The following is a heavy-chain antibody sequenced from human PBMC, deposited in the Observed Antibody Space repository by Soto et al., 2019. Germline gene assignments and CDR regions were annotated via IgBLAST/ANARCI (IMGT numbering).Heavy chain of an antibody. V-gene: IGHV1-2*02. Sequence: VASVKVSCKTSGYIFTDHLIHWVRQSPGQGLQWVGWVHPDSGGTNVAQAFQDRVTMTADTSITTAYMDLARLRPDDTAIFYCARGAQVFFPVSGIYFYFDHWGQGTPVTV. CDR2: VHPDSGGT. CDR1: GYIFTDHL. CDR3: ARGAQVFFPVSGIYFYFDH. D-gene: IGHD3-22*01. J-gene: IGHJ4*02.